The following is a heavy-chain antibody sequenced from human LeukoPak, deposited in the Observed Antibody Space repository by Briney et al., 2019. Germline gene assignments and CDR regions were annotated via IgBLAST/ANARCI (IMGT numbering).Heavy chain of an antibody. V-gene: IGHV1-69*13. Sequence: SVKVSCKASGYTFTDYYMHWVRQAPGQGLEWMGGIIPIFGTANYAQKFQGRVPSTANEYTSTACMELRGLSSGGTAVYDRAREVGGGGKMLRLKRGYSYGPWGYWGQGTLVTVSS. J-gene: IGHJ4*02. D-gene: IGHD5-18*01. CDR3: AREVGGGGKMLRLKRGYSYGPWGY. CDR2: IIPIFGTA. CDR1: GYTFTDYY.